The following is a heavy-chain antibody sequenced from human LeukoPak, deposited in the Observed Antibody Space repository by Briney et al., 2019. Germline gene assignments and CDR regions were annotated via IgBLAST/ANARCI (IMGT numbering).Heavy chain of an antibody. D-gene: IGHD5-12*01. V-gene: IGHV3-30*02. J-gene: IGHJ4*02. CDR1: GFTFSIYG. CDR2: TQYDGSNK. CDR3: AKSGYSGYSYEEFDS. Sequence: PGGSLRLSCTASGFTFSIYGVHWVRQAPGQGLEWVAFTQYDGSNKYYADSVKGRFSISRDNSKNTLYLQMNSLRTEDTAVYYCAKSGYSGYSYEEFDSWGQGTLVTVSS.